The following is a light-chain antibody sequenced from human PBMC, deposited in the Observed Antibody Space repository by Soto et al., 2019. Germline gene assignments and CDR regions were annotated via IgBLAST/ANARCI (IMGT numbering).Light chain of an antibody. Sequence: EMVVTQSPGTLSLSPEERATLSCRASQRVSSSNIAWDQQRPSQAPSLLIYGASSRATGIPDRFSRSGSGTDFTITISRLEPEDFAGYYCQQYDDSQLTFGGGTKVEIK. CDR1: QRVSSSN. CDR2: GAS. J-gene: IGKJ4*01. CDR3: QQYDDSQLT. V-gene: IGKV3-20*01.